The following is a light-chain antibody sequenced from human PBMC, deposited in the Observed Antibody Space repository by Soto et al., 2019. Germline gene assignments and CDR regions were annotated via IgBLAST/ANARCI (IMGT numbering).Light chain of an antibody. CDR1: SSNIGAGYD. J-gene: IGLJ2*01. Sequence: QSVLTQPPSVSGAPGQRVTISCTGSSSNIGAGYDVHWYQQLPGPVPKLLIYGNDNRPSGVPNRFSGSKSVTSASLAITGLEAEDEADYYCQSYDRSLSGVLFGGGTKVTVL. V-gene: IGLV1-40*01. CDR3: QSYDRSLSGVL. CDR2: GND.